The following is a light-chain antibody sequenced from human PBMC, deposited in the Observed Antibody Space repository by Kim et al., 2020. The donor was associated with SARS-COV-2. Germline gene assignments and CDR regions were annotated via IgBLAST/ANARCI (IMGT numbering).Light chain of an antibody. CDR3: QQYDNLPTVT. Sequence: DIQMTQSPSFLSASVGDRVTITCQASQDISKFLNWYQQAPGKAPKLLIYDASNLKTGVPSRFSGSGSGTDFTFTINSLQPEDFATYFCQQYDNLPTVTFGGGTKVDIK. CDR2: DAS. CDR1: QDISKF. V-gene: IGKV1-33*01. J-gene: IGKJ4*01.